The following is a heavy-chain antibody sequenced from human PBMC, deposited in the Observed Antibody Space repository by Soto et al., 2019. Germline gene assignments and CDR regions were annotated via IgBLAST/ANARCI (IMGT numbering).Heavy chain of an antibody. D-gene: IGHD3-10*02. CDR2: ISDNGDST. CDR1: GVRFSTYA. V-gene: IGHV3-23*01. Sequence: GGSLRLSCAASGVRFSTYAMSWVRQAPGKGLEWVSVISDNGDSTYYADSVKGRFTISRDSSKNTLYLRMNSLRAEDTAVYYCDSYVRGPTLYFANWGQGNLVNVS. CDR3: DSYVRGPTLYFAN. J-gene: IGHJ4*02.